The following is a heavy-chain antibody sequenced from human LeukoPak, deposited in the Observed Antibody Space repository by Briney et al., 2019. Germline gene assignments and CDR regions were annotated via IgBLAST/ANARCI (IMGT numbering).Heavy chain of an antibody. V-gene: IGHV4-59*01. CDR1: GGSISSYY. D-gene: IGHD6-19*01. CDR2: IYYSGST. Sequence: PSETLSLTCTVSGGSISSYYWSWIRQPPGKGLEWIEYIYYSGSTNYNPSLKSRVTISVDTSKNQFSLKLSSVTAADTAVYYCARGAVAGTPTDYWGQGTLVTVSS. CDR3: ARGAVAGTPTDY. J-gene: IGHJ4*02.